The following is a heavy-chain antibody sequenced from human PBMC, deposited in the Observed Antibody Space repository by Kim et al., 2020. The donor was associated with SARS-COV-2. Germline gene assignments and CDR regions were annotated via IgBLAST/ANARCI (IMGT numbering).Heavy chain of an antibody. D-gene: IGHD5-12*01. CDR2: IYYSGST. CDR1: GGSISSSSYY. J-gene: IGHJ5*02. CDR3: ARDSRGWLRSAGFLP. Sequence: SETLSLTCTVSGGSISSSSYYWGWIRQPPGKGLEWIGSIYYSGSTYYNPSLKSRVTISVDTSKNQFSLKLSSVTAADTAVYYCARDSRGWLRSAGFLPWGQGTLVTVSS. V-gene: IGHV4-39*07.